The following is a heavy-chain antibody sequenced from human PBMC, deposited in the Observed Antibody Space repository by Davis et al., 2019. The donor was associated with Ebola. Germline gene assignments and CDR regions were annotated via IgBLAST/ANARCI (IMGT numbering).Heavy chain of an antibody. J-gene: IGHJ6*02. V-gene: IGHV4-30-4*01. CDR1: AGFISSGDSY. D-gene: IGHD3-10*01. CDR3: SRAGYYYYGMDV. Sequence: MPSETLSLTCTVSAGFISSGDSYWSWIRQPPGKGLEWIGYIYYSGSTYYNPSLKSRVTISVDTSKNQFSLQLNSVTPEDKAVYYCSRAGYYYYGMDVWGQGTTVTVSS. CDR2: IYYSGST.